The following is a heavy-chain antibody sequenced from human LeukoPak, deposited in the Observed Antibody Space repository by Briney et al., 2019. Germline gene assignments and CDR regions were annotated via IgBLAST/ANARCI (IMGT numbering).Heavy chain of an antibody. CDR3: ARAEENFWSGRAPGFDH. J-gene: IGHJ4*02. V-gene: IGHV3-30*01. CDR2: ISYDGSNK. Sequence: GGSLRLSCAASGFTFSSYAMHWVRQAPGKGLEWVAVISYDGSNKYYADSVKGRFTISRDNSKNTLYLQMNSLRAEDTAVYYCARAEENFWSGRAPGFDHWGQGTLVTVSS. CDR1: GFTFSSYA. D-gene: IGHD3-3*01.